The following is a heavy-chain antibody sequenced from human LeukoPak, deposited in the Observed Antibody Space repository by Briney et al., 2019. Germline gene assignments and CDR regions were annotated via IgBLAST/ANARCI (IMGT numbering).Heavy chain of an antibody. CDR1: GFTFSSYA. CDR3: ARAGVLWFGESKFDY. Sequence: PGGSLRLSCAASGFTFSSYAMSWVRKAPGQGLEWVSVSSGGGGSTYYADSVKGRFTISRDNSKNTLYLQMNSLRAEDTAVYYCARAGVLWFGESKFDYWGQGTQVTVSS. J-gene: IGHJ4*02. CDR2: SSGGGGST. V-gene: IGHV3-23*01. D-gene: IGHD3-10*01.